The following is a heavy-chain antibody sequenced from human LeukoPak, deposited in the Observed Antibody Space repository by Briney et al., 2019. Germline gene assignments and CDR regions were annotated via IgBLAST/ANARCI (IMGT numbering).Heavy chain of an antibody. V-gene: IGHV3-23*01. CDR3: AKDTMVRGLVDN. CDR2: ISGSGDAT. J-gene: IGHJ4*02. D-gene: IGHD3-10*01. CDR1: GFTFSTYA. Sequence: GGSLRLSCAASGFTFSTYAMSWVRQAPGEGLEWASSISGSGDATYYADSVKGRFTTSRDDSKNTLYLQMNSLRVEDTAIYYCAKDTMVRGLVDNWGQGTLVTVSS.